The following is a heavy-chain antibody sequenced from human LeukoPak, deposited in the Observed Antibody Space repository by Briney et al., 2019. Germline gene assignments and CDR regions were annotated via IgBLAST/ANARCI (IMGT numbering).Heavy chain of an antibody. D-gene: IGHD2-2*01. Sequence: SETLSLTCTVSGGSISSSSYYWGWIRQPPGKGLEWIGSIYYSGSTYYNPSLKSRVTISVDTSKNQFSLKLSSVTAADTAVYYCARVGGMNPVVAPAVWGQGTLVTVSS. CDR2: IYYSGST. V-gene: IGHV4-39*07. CDR1: GGSISSSSYY. CDR3: ARVGGMNPVVAPAV. J-gene: IGHJ4*02.